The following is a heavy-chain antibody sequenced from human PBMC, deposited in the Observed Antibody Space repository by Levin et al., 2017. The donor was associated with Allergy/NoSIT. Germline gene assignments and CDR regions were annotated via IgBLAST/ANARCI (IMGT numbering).Heavy chain of an antibody. CDR2: IYHSGST. V-gene: IGHV4-4*02. D-gene: IGHD6-19*01. Sequence: TSETLSLTCAVSGGSISSSNWWSWVRQPPGKGLDWIGEIYHSGSTNYDPSLKSRVTISVDKSKNQFSLKLSSVTAADTAVYYCARVGGTYRYYYYMDVWGKGTTVTVSS. J-gene: IGHJ6*03. CDR1: GGSISSSNW. CDR3: ARVGGTYRYYYYMDV.